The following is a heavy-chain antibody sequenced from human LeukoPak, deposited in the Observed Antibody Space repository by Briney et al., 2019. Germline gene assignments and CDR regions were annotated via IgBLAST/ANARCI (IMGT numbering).Heavy chain of an antibody. Sequence: GGSLRLSCAASGFTFSSYWMHWVRQAPGKGLVWVSRINSDGSSTSYADSVKGRFTISRDNAKNTLYLQMNSLRAEDTAVYYCARGRYSSGWYEDFDYWGQGTLVTVSS. CDR3: ARGRYSSGWYEDFDY. CDR1: GFTFSSYW. D-gene: IGHD6-19*01. J-gene: IGHJ4*02. CDR2: INSDGSST. V-gene: IGHV3-74*01.